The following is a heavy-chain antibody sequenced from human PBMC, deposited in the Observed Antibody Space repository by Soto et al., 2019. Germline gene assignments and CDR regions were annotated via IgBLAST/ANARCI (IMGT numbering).Heavy chain of an antibody. D-gene: IGHD2-8*01. J-gene: IGHJ5*02. Sequence: QVQLQASGPGLVKPSQTLSLICTVSGGSISTGDFSWSWIRQHPGKGLEWIGDMYHSGSPYYNPSRKSRFTISLYPSKNQSYLRLSHVIDADTAVYYYAITRGNVVGLNREDTYFYPGGQGTLVTVSS. V-gene: IGHV4-31*03. CDR2: MYHSGSP. CDR3: AITRGNVVGLNREDTYFYP. CDR1: GGSISTGDFS.